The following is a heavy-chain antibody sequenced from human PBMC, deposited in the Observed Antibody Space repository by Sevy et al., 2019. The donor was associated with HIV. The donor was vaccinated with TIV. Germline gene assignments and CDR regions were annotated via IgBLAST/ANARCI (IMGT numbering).Heavy chain of an antibody. CDR2: ISGGGDGT. CDR1: GFTFNIYA. D-gene: IGHD3-22*01. Sequence: GGSLRLFCAASGFTFNIYAMSWVRQAPGKGLEWLSAISGGGDGTYYADSVKGRFTISGDNSRNTMFLQMKSLRAKKKAVNYCAKRPYYYYNSDGHLVSSTDEADYWGQGPLVTVSS. J-gene: IGHJ4*02. V-gene: IGHV3-23*01. CDR3: AKRPYYYYNSDGHLVSSTDEADY.